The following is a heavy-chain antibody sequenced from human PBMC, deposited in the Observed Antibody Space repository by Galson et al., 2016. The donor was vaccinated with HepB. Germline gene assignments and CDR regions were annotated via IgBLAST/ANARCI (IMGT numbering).Heavy chain of an antibody. CDR1: GYTFSTYA. J-gene: IGHJ4*02. V-gene: IGHV1-3*01. CDR3: TGGGRDGPFKSANSWYPRDN. D-gene: IGHD2/OR15-2a*01. Sequence: SVKVSCKASGYTFSTYAIHWVRQAPGQRPEWMGWINGGNGDTKYSQKFQGRVVITRDTCASTAYMELTGVRSEDTAVYFCTGGGRDGPFKSANSWYPRDNWGQGTLVTVSS. CDR2: INGGNGDT.